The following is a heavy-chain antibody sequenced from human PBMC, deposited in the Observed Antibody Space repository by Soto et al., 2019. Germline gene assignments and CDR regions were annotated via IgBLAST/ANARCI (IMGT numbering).Heavy chain of an antibody. CDR2: IYYSGST. Sequence: SETLSLTCTVSGGSISSYYWSWIRQPPGKGLEWIGYIYYSGSTNYNPSLKSRVTISVDTSKNQFSLKLSSVTAADTAVYYCARRARSSYSSSPLDYWGQGTLVTVSS. V-gene: IGHV4-59*08. CDR1: GGSISSYY. CDR3: ARRARSSYSSSPLDY. D-gene: IGHD6-6*01. J-gene: IGHJ4*02.